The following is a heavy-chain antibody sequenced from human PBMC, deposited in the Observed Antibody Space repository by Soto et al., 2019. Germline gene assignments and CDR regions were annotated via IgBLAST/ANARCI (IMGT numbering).Heavy chain of an antibody. J-gene: IGHJ4*02. V-gene: IGHV3-21*06. CDR3: ARDDSPKYGCL. CDR2: ITSDGTYT. Sequence: GGSLRLSCAATGFTFSSYTMSWVRQAPGKGLEWVSSITSDGTYTYYADSLKGRFTISRDNANNSLHLHMNNLRVDDTAVYYCARDDSPKYGCLWGQGTPVTVSS. D-gene: IGHD3-22*01. CDR1: GFTFSSYT.